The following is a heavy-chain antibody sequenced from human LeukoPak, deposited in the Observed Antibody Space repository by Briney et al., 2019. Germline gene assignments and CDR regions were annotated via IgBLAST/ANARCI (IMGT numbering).Heavy chain of an antibody. Sequence: SETLSLTCTVSGGSISSSSYYWGWIRQPPGKGLEWIGYIYYSGSTSYNPTLKSRVTISVDTSKKQFSLKLSSVTAADTAFYYCARYIVSYPHDAFDIWGLGTMVTVSS. CDR2: IYYSGST. J-gene: IGHJ3*02. D-gene: IGHD1-26*01. CDR1: GGSISSSSYY. CDR3: ARYIVSYPHDAFDI. V-gene: IGHV4-61*05.